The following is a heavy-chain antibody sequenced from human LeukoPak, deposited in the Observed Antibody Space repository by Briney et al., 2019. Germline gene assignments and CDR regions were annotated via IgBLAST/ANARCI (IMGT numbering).Heavy chain of an antibody. Sequence: PGRSLRLSCAASGFTFDDYAMHWVRQAPGKGLEWVSGISWNSGSIGYADSVKGRFTISRDNAKNSLYLQMNSLRAEDTALYYCAKGQRPGIAAAGTPSFDYWGQGTLVTVSS. CDR3: AKGQRPGIAAAGTPSFDY. D-gene: IGHD6-13*01. J-gene: IGHJ4*02. V-gene: IGHV3-9*01. CDR2: ISWNSGSI. CDR1: GFTFDDYA.